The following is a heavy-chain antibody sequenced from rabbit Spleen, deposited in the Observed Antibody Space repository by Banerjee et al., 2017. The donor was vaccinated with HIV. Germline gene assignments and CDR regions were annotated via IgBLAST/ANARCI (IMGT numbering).Heavy chain of an antibody. J-gene: IGHJ6*01. CDR2: IYAGGSGTT. CDR1: GFSFSGSHY. D-gene: IGHD8-1*01. V-gene: IGHV1S40*01. CDR3: ARDTGSSFSTYGMDL. Sequence: EESGGDLVKPGASLTLTCPASGFSFSGSHYMCWVRQAPGKGLEWIACIYAGGSGTTYYASWAKGRFTISKTSSTTVTLQMTRLTVADTATYFCARDTGSSFSTYGMDLWGQGTLVTVS.